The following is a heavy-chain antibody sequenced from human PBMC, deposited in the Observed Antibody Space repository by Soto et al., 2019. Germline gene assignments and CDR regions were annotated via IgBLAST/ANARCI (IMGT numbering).Heavy chain of an antibody. Sequence: GESLQISCKGSGYSFAGYWITWVRQKPGKGLEWMGRIDPSDSQTYYSPSFRGHVTISATKSITTVFLQWSSLRASDTAMYYCARQIYDSDTGPNFQYYFDSWCQGTPVIVSS. D-gene: IGHD3-22*01. CDR3: ARQIYDSDTGPNFQYYFDS. J-gene: IGHJ4*02. V-gene: IGHV5-10-1*01. CDR2: IDPSDSQT. CDR1: GYSFAGYW.